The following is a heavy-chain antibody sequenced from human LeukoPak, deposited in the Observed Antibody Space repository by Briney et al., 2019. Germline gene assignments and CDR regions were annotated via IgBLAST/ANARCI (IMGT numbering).Heavy chain of an antibody. Sequence: PGGSLRLSCAASGFTFSSYSMNWVRQAPGKGLEWVSSISSSGSYIYYADSVKGRFTISRDNAKNSLYLQMNSLRDEDTAVYYCARDSTYCYDSSGYPPDYWGQGTLVTVSS. CDR1: GFTFSSYS. D-gene: IGHD3-22*01. CDR3: ARDSTYCYDSSGYPPDY. J-gene: IGHJ4*02. V-gene: IGHV3-21*01. CDR2: ISSSGSYI.